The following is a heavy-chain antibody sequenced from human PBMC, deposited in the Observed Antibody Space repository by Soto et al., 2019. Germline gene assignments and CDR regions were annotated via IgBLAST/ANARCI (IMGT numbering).Heavy chain of an antibody. D-gene: IGHD2-8*01. CDR3: ARSLEYGIPFDK. CDR1: GVSISNGDYY. V-gene: IGHV4-30-4*01. Sequence: SETLSLTCTLSGVSISNGDYYWNWIRQTPGKGLEWIGYIYNGGPTYYNPSLESRLSLSVDTSGNQFSLRLSSVTAADTAIYYCARSLEYGIPFDKWGQGTLVTVSS. CDR2: IYNGGPT. J-gene: IGHJ4*02.